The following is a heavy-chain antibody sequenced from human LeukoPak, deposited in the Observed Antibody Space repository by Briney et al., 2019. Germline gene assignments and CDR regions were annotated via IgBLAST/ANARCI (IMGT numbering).Heavy chain of an antibody. CDR1: GGSFSGYY. V-gene: IGHV4-34*01. J-gene: IGHJ6*03. CDR3: ARGYSSGWSYYYYMDV. CDR2: INHSGST. Sequence: PSETLSRTCAVYGGSFSGYYWSWIRQPPGKGLEWIGEINHSGSTNYNPSLKSRVTISVDTSKNQFSLKLSSVTAADTAVYYCARGYSSGWSYYYYMDVWGKGTTVTVSS. D-gene: IGHD6-19*01.